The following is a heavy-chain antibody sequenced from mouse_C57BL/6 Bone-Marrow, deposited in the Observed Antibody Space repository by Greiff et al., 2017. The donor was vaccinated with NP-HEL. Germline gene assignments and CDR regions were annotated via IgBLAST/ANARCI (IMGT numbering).Heavy chain of an antibody. V-gene: IGHV5-9-1*02. CDR1: GFTFSSYA. J-gene: IGHJ4*01. CDR2: ISSGGDYI. CDR3: TRVTAQATPYCYAMDY. Sequence: DVMLVESGEGLVKPGGSLKLSCAASGFTFSSYAMSWVRQTPETRLEWVAYISSGGDYIYYADTVKGRFTISRDNARNTLYLQMSSLKSEDTAMYYCTRVTAQATPYCYAMDYWGQGTSVTVSS. D-gene: IGHD3-2*02.